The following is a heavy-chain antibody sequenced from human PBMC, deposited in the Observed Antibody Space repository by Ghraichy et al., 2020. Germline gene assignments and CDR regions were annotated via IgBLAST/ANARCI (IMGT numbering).Heavy chain of an antibody. CDR2: ISSTGNTR. V-gene: IGHV3-48*03. CDR1: GFSFRNYE. D-gene: IGHD5-12*01. CDR3: VRDNSRYHYTGMDV. J-gene: IGHJ6*02. Sequence: GSLRLSCEGSGFSFRNYEINWVRQAPGKGLEWISYISSTGNTRYYADSVEGRFTISRDNAKNSLYLQMNSLRVEDTAIYYCVRDNSRYHYTGMDVWGQGTTVTVSS.